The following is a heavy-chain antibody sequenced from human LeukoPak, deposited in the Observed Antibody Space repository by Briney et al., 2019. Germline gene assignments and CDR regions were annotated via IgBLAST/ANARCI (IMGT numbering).Heavy chain of an antibody. CDR2: ISYDGSSK. V-gene: IGHV3-30*04. D-gene: IGHD1-26*01. J-gene: IGHJ4*02. CDR3: AREEGLGAAPFDY. CDR1: GFTFSAYT. Sequence: PGGSLRLSCAASGFTFSAYTMHWVRQAPGKGLEWVALISYDGSSKYEESVKGRFTISRDNSKNTLLLEMNGLRLEDSAVYYCAREEGLGAAPFDYWGQGTLVTVSS.